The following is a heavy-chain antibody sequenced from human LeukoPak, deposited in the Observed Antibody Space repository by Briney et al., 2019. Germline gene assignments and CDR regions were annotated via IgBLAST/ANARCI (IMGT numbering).Heavy chain of an antibody. CDR1: GYTFTSYY. CDR2: INPSGGST. D-gene: IGHD3-10*01. Sequence: GASVKVSCKASGYTFTSYYMHWVRQAPGQGLEWMGIINPSGGSTSYAQKFQGRVTMTRDTSTSTVYMELSSLRSEDTAVYYCARDSSEVVRGVHNWFDPWGQGTLVTVSS. V-gene: IGHV1-46*01. J-gene: IGHJ5*02. CDR3: ARDSSEVVRGVHNWFDP.